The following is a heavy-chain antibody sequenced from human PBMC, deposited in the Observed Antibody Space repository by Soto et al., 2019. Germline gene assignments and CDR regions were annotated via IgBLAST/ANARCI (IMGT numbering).Heavy chain of an antibody. CDR1: GFTFSSYA. J-gene: IGHJ4*02. CDR3: AKSLRGIIIDFDY. CDR2: ISGSGGST. Sequence: GGSLRLSCAASGFTFSSYAMNWVRQAPGKGLEWVSLISGSGGSTYYADPVKGRFTISRDNSKNTLSLQMSSLRAEDTAVYYCAKSLRGIIIDFDYWGQGTQVTVSS. D-gene: IGHD3-10*01. V-gene: IGHV3-23*01.